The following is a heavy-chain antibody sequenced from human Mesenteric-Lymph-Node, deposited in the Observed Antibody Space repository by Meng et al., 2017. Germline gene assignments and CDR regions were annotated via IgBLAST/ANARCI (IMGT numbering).Heavy chain of an antibody. CDR1: GFTFSNAW. CDR2: IKSKTDGGTT. CDR3: TTDPYGDTFDY. V-gene: IGHV3-15*01. Sequence: VQLQESGGGLVKPGGSLRRSCGASGFTFSNAWMSWVRQAPGKGLEWVGRIKSKTDGGTTDYAAPVKGRFTISRDDSKNTLYLQMNSLKTEDTAVYYCTTDPYGDTFDYWGQGTLVTVSS. D-gene: IGHD4-17*01. J-gene: IGHJ4*02.